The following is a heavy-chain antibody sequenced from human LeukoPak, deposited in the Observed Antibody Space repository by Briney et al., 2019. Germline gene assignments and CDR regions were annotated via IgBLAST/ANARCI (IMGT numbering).Heavy chain of an antibody. D-gene: IGHD2-15*01. J-gene: IGHJ5*02. V-gene: IGHV3-30*18. CDR2: ISYDGSNK. Sequence: QSGGSLRLSCAASGFTFSSYGMHWVRQAPGKGLEWVAVISYDGSNKYYADSVKGRFTISRDNAKNSLYLQMNSLRAEDTALYYCAKDKGSGISNWFDPWGQGTLVTVSS. CDR1: GFTFSSYG. CDR3: AKDKGSGISNWFDP.